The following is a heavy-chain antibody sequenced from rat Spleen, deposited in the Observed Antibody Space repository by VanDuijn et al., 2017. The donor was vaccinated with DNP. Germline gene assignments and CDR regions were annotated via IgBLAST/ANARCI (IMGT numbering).Heavy chain of an antibody. V-gene: IGHV3-3*01. CDR2: INNAGNT. CDR3: AIQLGVFDY. CDR1: GYSITSNYK. Sequence: EVQLQESGPGLVKPSQLLSLTCSVTGYSITSNYKWSWIRKFPGNNLEWMGYINNAGNTRYSPSLKSRISITRDTSKNHFFLQVDSVRNDDTATYYCAIQLGVFDYWGQGVMVIVSS. J-gene: IGHJ2*01. D-gene: IGHD5-1*01.